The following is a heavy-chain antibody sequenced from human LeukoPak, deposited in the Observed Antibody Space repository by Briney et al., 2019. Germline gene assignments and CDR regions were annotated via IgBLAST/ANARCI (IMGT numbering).Heavy chain of an antibody. J-gene: IGHJ3*01. D-gene: IGHD3-22*01. V-gene: IGHV3-7*01. CDR2: INRDGSDR. Sequence: QPGGSLRLSCEASGFRFSDHWMSWVRHVPGRGLEWVGNINRDGSDRYYVDSVKGRFTISRDNAQNSLYLLMNSLGVDDTALYYCARDPYDRGGYGAFDLWGQGTKVTVSS. CDR3: ARDPYDRGGYGAFDL. CDR1: GFRFSDHW.